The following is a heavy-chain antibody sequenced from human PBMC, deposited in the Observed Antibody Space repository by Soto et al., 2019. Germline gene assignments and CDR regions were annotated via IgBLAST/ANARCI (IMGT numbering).Heavy chain of an antibody. V-gene: IGHV3-33*01. CDR2: IWYDGSNK. J-gene: IGHJ6*02. Sequence: GGSLRLSCAASGFTFSIYAMHWVRQAPGKGLEWVAVIWYDGSNKYYADSVQGRFTISRDNSKNTLYLQMNSLRAEDTAVYYCARVDEGYYDSSGYLDVWGQGTTVTVSS. CDR1: GFTFSIYA. CDR3: ARVDEGYYDSSGYLDV. D-gene: IGHD3-22*01.